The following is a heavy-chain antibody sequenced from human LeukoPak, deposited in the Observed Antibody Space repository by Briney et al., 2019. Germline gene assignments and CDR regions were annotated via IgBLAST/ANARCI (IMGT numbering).Heavy chain of an antibody. Sequence: GASVKVSCKASGYTFTSYDINWVRQATGQGLEWMGWMNPNSGNTGYAQKLQGRVTMTTDTSTSTAYMELRSLRSDDTAVYYCARDHLDYDAFDIWGQGTMVTVSS. CDR3: ARDHLDYDAFDI. CDR1: GYTFTSYD. D-gene: IGHD3-9*01. CDR2: MNPNSGNT. J-gene: IGHJ3*02. V-gene: IGHV1-8*02.